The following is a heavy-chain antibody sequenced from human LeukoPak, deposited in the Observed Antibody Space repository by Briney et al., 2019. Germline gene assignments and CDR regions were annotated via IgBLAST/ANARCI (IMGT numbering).Heavy chain of an antibody. CDR1: GGTFSSYA. D-gene: IGHD6-19*01. Sequence: SVKVSCKASGGTFSSYAISWVRQAPGQGLEWMGGIIPIFGTANYAQKFQSRVTITADESTSTAYMELSSLRSEDTAVYYCASEYSSGWTLFDYWGRGTLVTVSS. CDR3: ASEYSSGWTLFDY. CDR2: IIPIFGTA. V-gene: IGHV1-69*13. J-gene: IGHJ4*01.